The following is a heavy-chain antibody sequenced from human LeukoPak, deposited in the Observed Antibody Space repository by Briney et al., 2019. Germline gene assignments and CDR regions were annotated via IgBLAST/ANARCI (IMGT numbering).Heavy chain of an antibody. D-gene: IGHD3-22*01. CDR1: GYTFTSYD. J-gene: IGHJ4*02. Sequence: ASVKASCKASGYTFTSYDINWVRQATGQGLEWMGRMNPNSGNTGYAQKFQGRVTMTRNTSISTAYMELSSLRSEDTAVYYCARGSSGYYFPVDYWGQGTLVTVSS. V-gene: IGHV1-8*01. CDR3: ARGSSGYYFPVDY. CDR2: MNPNSGNT.